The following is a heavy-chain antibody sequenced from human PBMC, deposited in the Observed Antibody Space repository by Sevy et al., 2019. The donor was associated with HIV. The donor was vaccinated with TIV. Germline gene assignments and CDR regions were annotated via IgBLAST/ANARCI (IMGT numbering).Heavy chain of an antibody. CDR3: ARDREYYDYWSGKPDYNYYGMDV. CDR2: IWYDGSNK. J-gene: IGHJ6*02. V-gene: IGHV3-33*01. CDR1: GFSFKNYG. D-gene: IGHD3-3*01. Sequence: GGSLRLSCEASGFSFKNYGMHWVRQAPGKGLDWVAFIWYDGSNKYYAESVKGRFTASKDISTNTLYLQMESLRVEDTALYYCARDREYYDYWSGKPDYNYYGMDVWGQGTMVTVSS.